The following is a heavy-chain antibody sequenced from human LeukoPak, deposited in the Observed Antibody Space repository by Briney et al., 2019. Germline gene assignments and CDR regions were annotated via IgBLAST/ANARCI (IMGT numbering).Heavy chain of an antibody. CDR3: ARVHCSGGSCYSDY. V-gene: IGHV3-21*01. CDR1: GFTFSSYS. D-gene: IGHD2-15*01. J-gene: IGHJ4*02. CDR2: ISSSSSYI. Sequence: PGGSLRLSCAASGFTFSSYSMNWVRQAPGKGLEWVSSISSSSSYIYYADSVKGRFTISRDNAKNSLYLQMNSLRAEDTAVYYCARVHCSGGSCYSDYWGQGTLVTVSS.